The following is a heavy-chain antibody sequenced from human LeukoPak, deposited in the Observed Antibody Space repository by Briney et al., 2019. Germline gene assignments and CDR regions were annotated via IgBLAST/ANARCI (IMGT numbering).Heavy chain of an antibody. CDR1: GGSISSGGYS. CDR2: IYYSDT. Sequence: PSETLSLTCAVSGGSISSGGYSWSWIRQPPGKGLEWIGYIYYSDTYYNPSLKSRVTISADTSKNQFSLRLNSVTAADTAVYYCASHSGGYAYWGQGTLVTVSP. CDR3: ASHSGGYAY. J-gene: IGHJ4*02. V-gene: IGHV4-30-4*07. D-gene: IGHD5-12*01.